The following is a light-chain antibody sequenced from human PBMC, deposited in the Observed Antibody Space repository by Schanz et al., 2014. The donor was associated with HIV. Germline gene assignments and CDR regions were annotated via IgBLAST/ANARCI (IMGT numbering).Light chain of an antibody. CDR3: CSHGGSDPHYV. V-gene: IGLV2-11*01. J-gene: IGLJ1*01. Sequence: QSALTQPRSVSGSPGQSVTISCTGTSSDVGGYNYVSWYQQHPGKAPKLMIYDVTKRPSGVPDRFSGSKSGNTASLTISGLQAEDEADYYCCSHGGSDPHYVFGFGTKLTVL. CDR1: SSDVGGYNY. CDR2: DVT.